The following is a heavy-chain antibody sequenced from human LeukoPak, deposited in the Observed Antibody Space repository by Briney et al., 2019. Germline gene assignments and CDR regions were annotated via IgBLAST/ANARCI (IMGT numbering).Heavy chain of an antibody. V-gene: IGHV3-7*01. CDR2: IKQDGSEK. J-gene: IGHJ6*03. D-gene: IGHD3-9*01. Sequence: GGSLRLSCAASGFTFSSYWMSWVRQAPGKGLEWVANIKQDGSEKYYVDSVKGRFTISRDNAKNSLYLQMNSLRAEDTAVYCCARDYDILTEGDYYYYYMDVWGKGTTVTVSS. CDR1: GFTFSSYW. CDR3: ARDYDILTEGDYYYYYMDV.